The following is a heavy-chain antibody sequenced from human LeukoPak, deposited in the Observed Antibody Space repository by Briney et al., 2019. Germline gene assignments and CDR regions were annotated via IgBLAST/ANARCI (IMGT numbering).Heavy chain of an antibody. V-gene: IGHV3-21*01. J-gene: IGHJ4*02. CDR2: ISSSSSYI. D-gene: IGHD2-2*02. CDR1: GFTFSSYS. CDR3: ARDPGFPSQLLLYPVLYFDY. Sequence: GGSLRLSCAASGFTFSSYSMNWVRQAPGKGLEWVSFISSSSSYIYYADSVKGRFTISRDNAKNSLYLQMNSLRAEDTAVYYCARDPGFPSQLLLYPVLYFDYWGQGTLVTVSS.